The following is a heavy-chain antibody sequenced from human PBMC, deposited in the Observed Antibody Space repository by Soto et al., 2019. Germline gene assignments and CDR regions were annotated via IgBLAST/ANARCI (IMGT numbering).Heavy chain of an antibody. CDR3: ARVVDYDYVWGSSPFDY. CDR1: GDSISSYY. V-gene: IGHV4-59*08. CDR2: IHYSGST. Sequence: PSETLSLTCTVSGDSISSYYWSWIQQPPGKGLEWIGYIHYSGSTNYNPSLKSRVTISVDTSKNQFSLRLSSVTAADTAVYYCARVVDYDYVWGSSPFDYWGQGTLVTVSS. D-gene: IGHD3-16*01. J-gene: IGHJ4*02.